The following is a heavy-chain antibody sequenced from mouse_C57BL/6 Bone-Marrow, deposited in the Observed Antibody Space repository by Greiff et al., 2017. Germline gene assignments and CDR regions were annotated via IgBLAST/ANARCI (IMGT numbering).Heavy chain of an antibody. Sequence: VQLQQSGPELVKPGASVKMSCKASGYTFTDYNMHWVKQSHGKSLEWIGYINPNNGGTSYNQKFKGKATLTVNKSSSTAYMELRSLTSEDSAVYYCARGYYYGSSYAAWFAYWGQGTLVTVSA. CDR1: GYTFTDYN. CDR2: INPNNGGT. J-gene: IGHJ3*01. CDR3: ARGYYYGSSYAAWFAY. D-gene: IGHD1-1*01. V-gene: IGHV1-22*01.